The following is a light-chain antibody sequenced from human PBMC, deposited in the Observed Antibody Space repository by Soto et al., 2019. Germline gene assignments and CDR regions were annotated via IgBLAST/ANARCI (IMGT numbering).Light chain of an antibody. V-gene: IGKV3-20*01. CDR2: GAS. CDR1: QSVSSTK. Sequence: EIVFTQSPGTLSLSPGERATLSCRASQSVSSTKLAWYQQRPDQAPRLLIFGASNRATGVPDRFSGSGSGTDFTFIISRLELEDFAVYYCQQFGSSPLLTFGGGTKVEIK. CDR3: QQFGSSPLLT. J-gene: IGKJ4*01.